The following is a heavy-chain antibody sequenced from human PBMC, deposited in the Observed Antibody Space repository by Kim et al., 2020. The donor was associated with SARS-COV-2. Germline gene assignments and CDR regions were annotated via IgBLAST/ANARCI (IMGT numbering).Heavy chain of an antibody. J-gene: IGHJ4*02. CDR2: ISYDGSNK. V-gene: IGHV3-30*03. CDR1: GFTFSSYG. D-gene: IGHD3-10*01. CDR3: ATTYGSGSYYPDY. Sequence: GGSLRLSCAASGFTFSSYGMHWVRQAPGKGLEWVAVISYDGSNKYYADSVKGRFTISRDNSKNTLYLQMNSLRAEDTAVYYCATTYGSGSYYPDYWGQGTLVTVSS.